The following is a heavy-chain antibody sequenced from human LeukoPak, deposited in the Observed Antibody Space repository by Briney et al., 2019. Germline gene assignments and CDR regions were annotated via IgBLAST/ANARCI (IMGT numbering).Heavy chain of an antibody. V-gene: IGHV4-59*01. CDR2: IHHSGNT. D-gene: IGHD2-21*01. J-gene: IGHJ3*02. Sequence: SETLSLTCTVSGGSISSSYWSWIRQSPGKGLEWVGYIHHSGNTNSNPPLNSRVTISVDTPKNQFSLKLSSVTAADTAVYYCVRWQYCGGNCYFSAFDIWGQGTMVTVSS. CDR1: GGSISSSY. CDR3: VRWQYCGGNCYFSAFDI.